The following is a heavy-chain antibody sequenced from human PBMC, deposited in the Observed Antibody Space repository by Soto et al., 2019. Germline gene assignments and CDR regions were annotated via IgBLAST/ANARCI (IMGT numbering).Heavy chain of an antibody. Sequence: QVQLVQSGAEVKKPGASVKVSCKASGYTFTSYDINWVRQATGQGLEWMGWMNPKSGNTGYAQKFQGRVTMTRNTSISTAYMELSSLRSEDTAVYYCARGIGDFWSGYFGDMDVWGKGTTVTVSS. J-gene: IGHJ6*03. CDR1: GYTFTSYD. CDR3: ARGIGDFWSGYFGDMDV. D-gene: IGHD3-3*01. CDR2: MNPKSGNT. V-gene: IGHV1-8*01.